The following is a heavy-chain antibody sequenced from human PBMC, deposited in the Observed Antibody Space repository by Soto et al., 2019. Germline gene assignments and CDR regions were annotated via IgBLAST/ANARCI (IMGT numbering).Heavy chain of an antibody. D-gene: IGHD3-10*01. CDR2: IIPIFGTA. CDR1: GGTFSSYA. V-gene: IGHV1-69*12. CDR3: ARDRGPMGRGVYYYYYGMDV. J-gene: IGHJ6*02. Sequence: QVQLVQSGAEVKKPGSSVKVSCKASGGTFSSYAISWVRQAPGQGLEWMGGIIPIFGTANYAQKFQGRVTITADESTSTAYMELSSLASEDTAVDYCARDRGPMGRGVYYYYYGMDVWGQGTTVTVSS.